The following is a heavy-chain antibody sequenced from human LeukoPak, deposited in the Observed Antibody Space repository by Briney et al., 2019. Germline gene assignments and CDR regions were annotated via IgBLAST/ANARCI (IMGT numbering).Heavy chain of an antibody. J-gene: IGHJ5*02. D-gene: IGHD3-10*01. CDR2: INHNSGGT. Sequence: ASVKVSCKASGYTFTGYYMHWVRQAPGQGLEWIGWINHNSGGTNYAQKFQGRVTMTRDTSISTDYMELSRMRSDDTAVYYCARGLWFGEPVNNWFDPWGQGTLVTVSS. CDR3: ARGLWFGEPVNNWFDP. CDR1: GYTFTGYY. V-gene: IGHV1-2*02.